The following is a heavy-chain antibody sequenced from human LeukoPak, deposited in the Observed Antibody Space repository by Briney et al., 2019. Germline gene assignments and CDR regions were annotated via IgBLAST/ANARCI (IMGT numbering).Heavy chain of an antibody. CDR3: AKYGGSGWVIDY. CDR1: GGSISNNY. Sequence: PSETLSLTCTVSGGSISNNYWTWIRQPPGKGLEYIGYIYYTGGTNYNPSLKSRVTISVDTSKNQFSLKLSSVTAADTAVYFCAKYGGSGWVIDYWGQGTLVTVSP. V-gene: IGHV4-59*08. CDR2: IYYTGGT. D-gene: IGHD6-19*01. J-gene: IGHJ4*02.